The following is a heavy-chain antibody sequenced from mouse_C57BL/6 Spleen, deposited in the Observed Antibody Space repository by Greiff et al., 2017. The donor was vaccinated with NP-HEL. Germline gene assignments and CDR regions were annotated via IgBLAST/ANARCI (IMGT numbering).Heavy chain of an antibody. V-gene: IGHV1-39*01. CDR1: RYSFTDYN. D-gene: IGHD1-1*01. J-gene: IGHJ2*01. Sequence: EVKLMESGPELVKPGASVKISCKASRYSFTDYNMNWVKQSNGKSLEWIGVINPNYGTTSYNQKFKGKATLTVDQSSSTAYMQLNILTSEDSAVYYCARGDYYGSSYDYWGQGTTLTVSS. CDR2: INPNYGTT. CDR3: ARGDYYGSSYDY.